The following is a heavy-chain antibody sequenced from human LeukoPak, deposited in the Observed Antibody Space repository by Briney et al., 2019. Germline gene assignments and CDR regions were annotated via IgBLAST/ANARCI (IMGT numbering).Heavy chain of an antibody. D-gene: IGHD2-15*01. Sequence: SETLSLTCAVYGGSFSGYYWSWIRQPPGKGLEWIGSISYSGSTYYNPSLKSRVTISVGTSKNQFSLKLNSVTAADTAVYYCARSVNIVVEYYFDYWGQGTLVTVSS. V-gene: IGHV4-34*01. CDR3: ARSVNIVVEYYFDY. CDR1: GGSFSGYY. J-gene: IGHJ4*02. CDR2: ISYSGST.